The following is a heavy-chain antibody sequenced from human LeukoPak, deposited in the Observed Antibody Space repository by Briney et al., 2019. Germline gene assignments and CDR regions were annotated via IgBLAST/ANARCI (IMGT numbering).Heavy chain of an antibody. CDR3: VRNKAVRSNWFDP. Sequence: PSETLSLTCAVYSGSFSGYYWSWIRQPPGKGLEWIGEINHSGSTNYNPSLKSRVTISVDTSKNQFSLKLSSVTAADTTVYYCVRNKAVRSNWFDPWGQGTLVTVSS. J-gene: IGHJ5*02. CDR2: INHSGST. V-gene: IGHV4-34*01. CDR1: SGSFSGYY. D-gene: IGHD1/OR15-1a*01.